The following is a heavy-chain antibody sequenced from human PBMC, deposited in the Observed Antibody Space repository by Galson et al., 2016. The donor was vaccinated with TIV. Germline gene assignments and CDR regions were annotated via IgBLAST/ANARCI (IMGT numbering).Heavy chain of an antibody. J-gene: IGHJ4*02. CDR1: RLSVSINY. D-gene: IGHD3-16*01. CDR3: AKQFGGVYREFDS. Sequence: SLRLSCAASRLSVSINYMTWVRQAPGKGLEWVSVIYSGGDTYYADSVRGRFTVSRDNSKNTLYLQMNSLRAEDTALYYCAKQFGGVYREFDSWGQGTLVT. V-gene: IGHV3-66*04. CDR2: IYSGGDT.